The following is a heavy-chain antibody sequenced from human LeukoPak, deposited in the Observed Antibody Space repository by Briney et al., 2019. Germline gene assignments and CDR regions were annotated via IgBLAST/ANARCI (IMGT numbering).Heavy chain of an antibody. CDR3: ARSVVVPAAVFDY. D-gene: IGHD2-2*01. J-gene: IGHJ4*02. Sequence: SETLSLTCTVSGGSISSSSYYWGWIRQPPGKGLEWIGSIDYGGSTYYNPSLKSRVTISVDTSKNQFSLKLSSVTAADTAVYYCARSVVVPAAVFDYWGQGTLVTVSS. CDR1: GGSISSSSYY. V-gene: IGHV4-39*01. CDR2: IDYGGST.